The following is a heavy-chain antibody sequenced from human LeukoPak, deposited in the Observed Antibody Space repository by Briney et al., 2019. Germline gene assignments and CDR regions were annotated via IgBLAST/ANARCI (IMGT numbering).Heavy chain of an antibody. J-gene: IGHJ4*02. Sequence: GGSLRLSCAVSGLTFTSYAMRWVCQAPGKGLEWVSGIRNNGENTYYADSVKGRFTISRDNSKNTLYLQMNSLGAEDTAVYYCARVGRADDYYFDYWGLRTLVTVSS. CDR2: IRNNGENT. V-gene: IGHV3-23*01. CDR3: ARVGRADDYYFDY. D-gene: IGHD3-10*01. CDR1: GLTFTSYA.